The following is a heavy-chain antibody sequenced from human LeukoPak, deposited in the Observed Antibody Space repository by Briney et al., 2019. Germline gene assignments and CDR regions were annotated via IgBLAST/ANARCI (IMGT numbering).Heavy chain of an antibody. Sequence: PSETLSPTCTVSGGSLSNYYLSWIRQPPGKGLEWIGFVYYDGTTNYSPSLKSRVTISVDTSKNQFSLKVSSVTAADTAVHYCAKDDYRSRGICYPMKFGYWGQRALGTVSS. CDR3: AKDDYRSRGICYPMKFGY. CDR1: GGSLSNYY. D-gene: IGHD2-2*01. J-gene: IGHJ5*01. CDR2: VYYDGTT. V-gene: IGHV4-59*01.